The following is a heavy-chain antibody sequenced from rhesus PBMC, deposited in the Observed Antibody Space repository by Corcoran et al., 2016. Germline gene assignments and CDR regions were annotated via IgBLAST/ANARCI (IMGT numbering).Heavy chain of an antibody. Sequence: QLQLQESGPGLVKPSDTLSHTCAVPGGSVSSRNWWSWIRPPPGKGLEWIGRISGSGGSTSYNPSLTSRVTISTDTSKNQFSLKVSSVTAADTAVYYCARGGYSYSMDFDYWGQGVLVTVSS. CDR2: ISGSGGST. V-gene: IGHV4-57*01. CDR1: GGSVSSRNW. CDR3: ARGGYSYSMDFDY. D-gene: IGHD5-12*01. J-gene: IGHJ4*01.